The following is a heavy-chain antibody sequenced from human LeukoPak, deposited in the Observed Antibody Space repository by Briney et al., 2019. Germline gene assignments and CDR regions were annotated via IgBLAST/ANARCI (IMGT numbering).Heavy chain of an antibody. J-gene: IGHJ3*02. CDR1: GFTVSSNY. V-gene: IGHV3-53*01. D-gene: IGHD2-21*02. Sequence: PVGSLRLSCAASGFTVSSNYMSWVRQAPGKGLEWVSVIYSGGSTYYADSVKGRFTISRDNSKNTLYLQMNSLRAEDTAVYYCARHSGVVTAMSAFDICGQGTMVAVSS. CDR3: ARHSGVVTAMSAFDI. CDR2: IYSGGST.